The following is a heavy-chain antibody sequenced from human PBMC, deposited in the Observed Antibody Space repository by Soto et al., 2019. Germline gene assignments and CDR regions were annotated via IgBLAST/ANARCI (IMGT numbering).Heavy chain of an antibody. CDR1: GGSFSGYY. J-gene: IGHJ4*02. CDR2: INHSGST. CDR3: ARVARWLGPGRIDY. V-gene: IGHV4-34*01. Sequence: QVQLQQWGAGLLKPSETLSLTCAVYGGSFSGYYWSWIRQPPGKGLEWIGEINHSGSTNYNPSLKSRVTISVDTSKNQFSLKLSSVTAADTAVYYCARVARWLGPGRIDYWGQGTLVTVSS. D-gene: IGHD3-22*01.